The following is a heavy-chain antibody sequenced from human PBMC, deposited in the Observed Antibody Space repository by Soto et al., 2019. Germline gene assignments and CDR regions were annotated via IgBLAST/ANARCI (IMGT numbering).Heavy chain of an antibody. CDR1: GYTFTTYY. V-gene: IGHV1-46*01. J-gene: IGHJ4*02. CDR3: ARDHISTAIPPHYQLDY. Sequence: ASVKVSCKASGYTFTTYYIHWVRQAPGQGLEWMGIINPSSGSTTYAQKFQGRVTMTSDTSTGTIYMELSSLTSEDTAVFYCARDHISTAIPPHYQLDYLGQGTLVTVSS. CDR2: INPSSGST. D-gene: IGHD2-2*01.